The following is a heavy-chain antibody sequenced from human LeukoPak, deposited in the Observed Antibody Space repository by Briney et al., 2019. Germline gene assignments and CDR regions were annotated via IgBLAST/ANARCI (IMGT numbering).Heavy chain of an antibody. CDR3: AKGPGAEGLGN. CDR1: GGSISSSGFF. Sequence: SETLSLTCTVSGGSISSSGFFWSWIRQHPGKGLESIGYISYSGSPYYNPSLKSRLTMSVDTSKNEFSLQLTSLTAADTAVYYCAKGPGAEGLGNWGQGTLVIVYS. CDR2: ISYSGSP. D-gene: IGHD4-17*01. V-gene: IGHV4-31*03. J-gene: IGHJ4*02.